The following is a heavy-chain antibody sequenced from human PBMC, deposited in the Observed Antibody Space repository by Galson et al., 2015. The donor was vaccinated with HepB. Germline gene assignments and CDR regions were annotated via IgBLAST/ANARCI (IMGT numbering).Heavy chain of an antibody. Sequence: SLRLSCAASGFTFSSYWMSWVRQAPGKGLEWVANIKQDGSEKYYVDSVKGRFTISRDNAKNSLYLQMNSLRAEDTAVYYCARDIPCSSTSCYGGDYFDYWGQGTLVTVSS. J-gene: IGHJ4*02. CDR2: IKQDGSEK. V-gene: IGHV3-7*01. CDR1: GFTFSSYW. CDR3: ARDIPCSSTSCYGGDYFDY. D-gene: IGHD2-2*01.